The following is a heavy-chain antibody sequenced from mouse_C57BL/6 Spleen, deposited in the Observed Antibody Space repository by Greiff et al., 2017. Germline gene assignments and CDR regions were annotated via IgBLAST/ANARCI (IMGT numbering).Heavy chain of an antibody. J-gene: IGHJ4*01. CDR2: IYPGDGDT. CDR3: ARGGGYYVHAMDY. V-gene: IGHV1-80*01. Sequence: QVQLQQSGAELVKPGASVKLSCKASGYAFSSYWMNWVKQRPGKGLEWIGQIYPGDGDTNYNGKFKGKATLTADKSSSTAYMQLSSLTSEDSAVSFCARGGGYYVHAMDYWGQGTSVTVSS. D-gene: IGHD2-3*01. CDR1: GYAFSSYW.